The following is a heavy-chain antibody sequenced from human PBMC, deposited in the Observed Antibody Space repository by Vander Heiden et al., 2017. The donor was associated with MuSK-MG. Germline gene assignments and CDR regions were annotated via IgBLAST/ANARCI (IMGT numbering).Heavy chain of an antibody. CDR3: ARGPTVVTGDHDAFDI. CDR1: GFSLSNARMG. Sequence: QVTLKESGPVLVKPTETLTLTCTLPGFSLSNARMGVSWIRQPPGKALEWLAHIFSNDEKSYSTSLKSRLTISKDTSKSQVVLTMTNMDPVDTATYYCARGPTVVTGDHDAFDIWGQGTMVTVSS. D-gene: IGHD4-17*01. CDR2: IFSNDEK. J-gene: IGHJ3*02. V-gene: IGHV2-26*01.